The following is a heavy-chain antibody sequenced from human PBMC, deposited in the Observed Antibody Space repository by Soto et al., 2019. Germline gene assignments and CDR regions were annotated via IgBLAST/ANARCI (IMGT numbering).Heavy chain of an antibody. J-gene: IGHJ3*02. CDR2: IDVGSDNS. CDR1: GFTFSSSA. D-gene: IGHD3-22*01. V-gene: IGHV1-58*01. CDR3: ARNYHDSSVGAFDI. Sequence: ASVKVSCKTSGFTFSSSAVHWVRQARGHRLQWIGWIDVGSDNSNYAQMLQERVPISRDMSTSTAYMELSSLRPEDTAVYYCARNYHDSSVGAFDIWGQGTMVTVSS.